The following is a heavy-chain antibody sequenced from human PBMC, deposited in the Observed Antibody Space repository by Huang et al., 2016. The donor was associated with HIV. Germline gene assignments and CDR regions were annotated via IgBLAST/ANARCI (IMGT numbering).Heavy chain of an antibody. CDR1: GYRFVDYY. CDR2: RTPNTGDA. V-gene: IGHV1-2*02. CDR3: ATDGGGGCDGGSCFPH. D-gene: IGHD2-15*01. Sequence: QVQLVQSGAEVRKPGASVKVSCKTSGYRFVDYYIHWVRQAPGQALEGIGWRTPNTGDAFYAEKFRGRVAMTSDTSIRTVYMEVNSLQFDDGATYVCATDGGGGCDGGSCFPHWGQGTLVGVSS. J-gene: IGHJ4*02.